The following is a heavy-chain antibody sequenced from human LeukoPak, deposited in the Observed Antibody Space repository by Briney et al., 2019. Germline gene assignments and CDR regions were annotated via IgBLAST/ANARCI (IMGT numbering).Heavy chain of an antibody. V-gene: IGHV3-48*03. CDR1: GFTFSSYE. D-gene: IGHD4/OR15-4a*01. CDR2: ISSSGSTI. CDR3: ARDKYGAYSDS. Sequence: PGGSLRLSCAASGFTFSSYEMNWVRQAPGKGLEWVSYISSSGSTIYYADSVKGRFTISRDNAKNLLYLQMSSLRVEDTAIYYCARDKYGAYSDSWGQGTLITVSS. J-gene: IGHJ4*02.